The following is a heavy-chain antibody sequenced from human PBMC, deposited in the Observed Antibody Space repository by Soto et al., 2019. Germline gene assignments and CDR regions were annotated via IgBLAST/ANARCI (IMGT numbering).Heavy chain of an antibody. V-gene: IGHV1-69*01. D-gene: IGHD2-15*01. CDR3: ASGLLVPPC. CDR2: IIPIFGTS. J-gene: IGHJ4*02. Sequence: VRQATGQGLEWMGGIIPIFGTSNYAQKFPGRVTITADVSTSTAYMELSSLRSEDTAVHYSASGLLVPPCCGQGTLVTVSA.